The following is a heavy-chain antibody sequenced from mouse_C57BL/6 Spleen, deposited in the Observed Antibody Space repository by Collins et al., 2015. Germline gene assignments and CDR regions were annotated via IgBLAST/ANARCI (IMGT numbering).Heavy chain of an antibody. D-gene: IGHD2-1*01. Sequence: EWIGNIYPGSGSTNYDEKFKSKATLTVDTSSSTAYMQLSSLTSEDSAVYYCTRFYYGNLYAMDYWGQGTSVTVSS. J-gene: IGHJ4*01. V-gene: IGHV1S22*01. CDR2: IYPGSGST. CDR3: TRFYYGNLYAMDY.